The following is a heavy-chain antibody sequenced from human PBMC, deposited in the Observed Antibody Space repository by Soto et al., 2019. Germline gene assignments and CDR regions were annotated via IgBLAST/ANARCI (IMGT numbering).Heavy chain of an antibody. CDR2: IIPIFGTA. D-gene: IGHD6-6*01. V-gene: IGHV1-69*13. Sequence: SVKVSCKASGGTFSSYAISWVRQAPGQGLEWMGGIIPIFGTANYAQKFQGRVTITADESTSTAYMELSSLRSEDTAVYYCAREKDGSSNNYYYYGMDVWGQGTTVTVSS. J-gene: IGHJ6*02. CDR3: AREKDGSSNNYYYYGMDV. CDR1: GGTFSSYA.